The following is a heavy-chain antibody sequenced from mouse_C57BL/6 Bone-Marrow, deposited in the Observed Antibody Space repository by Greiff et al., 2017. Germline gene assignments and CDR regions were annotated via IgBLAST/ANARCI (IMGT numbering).Heavy chain of an antibody. Sequence: VQLQQPGAELVMPGASVKLSCKASGYTFTSYWMHWVKQRPGQGLEWIGEIDPSDSYTNYNKKFKGKSTLTVDKSSSTAYMKLSSLTSEDSAVYYCSSPYYGSIYLYFDVCCTGTTVTVSS. J-gene: IGHJ1*03. D-gene: IGHD1-1*01. CDR3: SSPYYGSIYLYFDV. V-gene: IGHV1-69*01. CDR1: GYTFTSYW. CDR2: IDPSDSYT.